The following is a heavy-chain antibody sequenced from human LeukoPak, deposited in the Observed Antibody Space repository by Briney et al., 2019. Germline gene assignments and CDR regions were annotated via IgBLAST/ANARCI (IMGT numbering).Heavy chain of an antibody. CDR3: ARDQEAFDY. CDR2: IYPRDGST. CDR1: GYTFTSYY. V-gene: IGHV1-46*01. Sequence: ASVMVSCKASGYTFTSYYMHWVRQAPGQGLEWMGMIYPRDGSTSYAQKFQGRVTVTRDTSTSTVHMELSGLRSEDTAVYYCARDQEAFDYWGQGTLVTVSS. J-gene: IGHJ4*02.